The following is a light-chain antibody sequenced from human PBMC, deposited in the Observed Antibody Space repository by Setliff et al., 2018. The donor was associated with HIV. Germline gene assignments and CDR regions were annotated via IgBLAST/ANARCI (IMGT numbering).Light chain of an antibody. J-gene: IGLJ1*01. V-gene: IGLV2-23*02. CDR2: EVS. Sequence: QSVLTQPASVSGSPGQSITISCTGTSSDVGSYNLFSWYQQHPGKAPKLMIYEVSKRPSGVSNRFSGSKSGNTASLTISGLQAEDEADYYCCSYAGSSTYVFGTGTKVTVL. CDR3: CSYAGSSTYV. CDR1: SSDVGSYNL.